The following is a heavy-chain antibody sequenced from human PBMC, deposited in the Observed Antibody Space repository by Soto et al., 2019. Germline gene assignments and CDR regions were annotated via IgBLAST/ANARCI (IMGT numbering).Heavy chain of an antibody. CDR3: ARGYYDFWSGYYTHIDY. D-gene: IGHD3-3*01. CDR1: GFTFSSYS. Sequence: LRLSCAASGFTFSSYSMNWVRQAPGKGLEWVSSISSSSSYIYYADSIKGRFTISRDNAKNSLYLQMNSLRVEDTAVYYCARGYYDFWSGYYTHIDYWGQGTLVTVSS. CDR2: ISSSSSYI. V-gene: IGHV3-21*01. J-gene: IGHJ4*02.